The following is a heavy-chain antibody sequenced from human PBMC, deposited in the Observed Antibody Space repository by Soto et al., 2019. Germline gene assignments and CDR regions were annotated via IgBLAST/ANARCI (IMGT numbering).Heavy chain of an antibody. CDR2: IYSRGST. Sequence: QVQLQESGPGLVKPSGTLSLTCAVSGGSISSGDWCWSWVRQSPGKGLEWIGEIYSRGSTTYNPSLKSRVTISADKSENQFSLRLSSVTAADTAVYYCVRRGCDSIFGSLDYWGQGTLVTVSS. CDR1: GGSISSGDW. J-gene: IGHJ4*02. CDR3: VRRGCDSIFGSLDY. V-gene: IGHV4-4*02. D-gene: IGHD2-21*02.